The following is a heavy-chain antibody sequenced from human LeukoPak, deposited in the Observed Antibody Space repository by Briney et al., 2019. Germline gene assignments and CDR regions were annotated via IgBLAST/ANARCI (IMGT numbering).Heavy chain of an antibody. Sequence: GGSLRLSCAASGFTFSSYSMNWVRQAPGKGLVWVSYISSSSSTIYYADSVKGRFTISRDNAKNSLYLQMNSLRAEDTAVYYCARVKRYFDWLLKPPLRLTTDYGMDVWGQGTTVTVSS. V-gene: IGHV3-48*01. J-gene: IGHJ6*02. D-gene: IGHD3-9*01. CDR3: ARVKRYFDWLLKPPLRLTTDYGMDV. CDR1: GFTFSSYS. CDR2: ISSSSSTI.